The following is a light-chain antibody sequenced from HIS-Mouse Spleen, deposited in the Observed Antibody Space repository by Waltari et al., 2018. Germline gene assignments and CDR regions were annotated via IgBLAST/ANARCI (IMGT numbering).Light chain of an antibody. J-gene: IGLJ2*01. CDR2: EGS. Sequence: QSALTQPASVSGSPGQSITISCTGTSSEVGSYNLVSWYQQHPGQAPKLMIYEGSKLPSGVSNRFSGSKSGNTASLTISGLQAEDEADYYCCSYAGSSTYVVFGGGTKLTVL. CDR1: SSEVGSYNL. CDR3: CSYAGSSTYVV. V-gene: IGLV2-23*01.